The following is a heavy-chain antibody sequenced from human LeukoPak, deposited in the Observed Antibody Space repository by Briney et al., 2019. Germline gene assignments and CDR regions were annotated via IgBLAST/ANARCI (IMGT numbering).Heavy chain of an antibody. Sequence: PGGSLRLSCAASGFSFSIHDMTWVRQAPGKGLEWVSTISNSDNSAYYADSVKGRFTFSRDNSKNTLYLQMNSLRAEDTAVYYCAKDMAALWFGELFSGFDYWGQGTLVTVSS. D-gene: IGHD3-10*01. J-gene: IGHJ4*02. CDR3: AKDMAALWFGELFSGFDY. CDR2: ISNSDNSA. V-gene: IGHV3-23*01. CDR1: GFSFSIHD.